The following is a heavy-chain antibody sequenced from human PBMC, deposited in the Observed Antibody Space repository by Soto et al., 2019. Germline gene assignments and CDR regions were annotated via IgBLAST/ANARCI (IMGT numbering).Heavy chain of an antibody. J-gene: IGHJ5*02. D-gene: IGHD3-22*01. CDR1: GGSISSGDYY. V-gene: IGHV4-30-4*01. CDR3: ASSSGYYSWFDP. Sequence: KTSETLSLTCTVSGGSISSGDYYWSWIRQPPGKGLEWIGYIYYSGSTYYNPSLKSRVTISVDTSKNQFSLKLSSVTAADTAVYYCASSSGYYSWFDPWGQGTLVTVSS. CDR2: IYYSGST.